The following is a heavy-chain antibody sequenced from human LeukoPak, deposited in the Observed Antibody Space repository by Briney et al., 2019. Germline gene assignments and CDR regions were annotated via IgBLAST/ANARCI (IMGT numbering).Heavy chain of an antibody. J-gene: IGHJ4*02. D-gene: IGHD3-22*01. V-gene: IGHV3-21*01. CDR2: ISSSSDYI. CDR1: GFTFSTYT. CDR3: ARDFYDSSGPGDY. Sequence: KPGGSLRLSCAASGFTFSTYTINWVRQAPGKGLEWVSSISSSSDYINYADSVKGRFTISRDNAKNTLYLQMNSLRAEDTAVYYCARDFYDSSGPGDYWGQGTLVTVSS.